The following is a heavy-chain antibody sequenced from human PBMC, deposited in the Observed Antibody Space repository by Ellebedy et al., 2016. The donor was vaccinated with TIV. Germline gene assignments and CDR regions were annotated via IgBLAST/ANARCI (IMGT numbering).Heavy chain of an antibody. CDR3: TRRYCSSPSCFSRFAFDI. V-gene: IGHV1-2*02. J-gene: IGHJ3*02. D-gene: IGHD2-2*01. CDR1: GYTFTSYG. Sequence: ASVKVSXXASGYTFTSYGISWVRQAPGQGLEWMGWINPNSGGTNYAQKFQDRVTMTRDTSFSTAYMELRTLKSDDTAVYYCTRRYCSSPSCFSRFAFDIWGQGTLITVSS. CDR2: INPNSGGT.